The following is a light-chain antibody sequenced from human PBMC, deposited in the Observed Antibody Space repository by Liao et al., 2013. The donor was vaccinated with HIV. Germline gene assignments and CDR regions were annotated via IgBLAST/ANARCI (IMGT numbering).Light chain of an antibody. CDR3: QAWDSTLYV. J-gene: IGLJ1*01. V-gene: IGLV3-1*01. CDR1: KLGDKF. CDR2: RDN. Sequence: SFELTQPPSVSVSPGQTASITCSGDKLGDKFTSWYQQRPGQPPVLVLYRDNQRPSGIPERFSGSSSGNTATLTVSGTQAMDEADYYCQAWDSTLYVFGTGTKVTVL.